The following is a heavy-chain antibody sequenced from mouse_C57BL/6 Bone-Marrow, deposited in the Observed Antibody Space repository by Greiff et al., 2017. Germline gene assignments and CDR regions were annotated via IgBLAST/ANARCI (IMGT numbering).Heavy chain of an antibody. D-gene: IGHD1-1*01. CDR1: GFTFSSSA. CDR2: LSDGGSYT. J-gene: IGHJ3*01. Sequence: EVQLVESGGGLVKPGGSLKLSCAASGFTFSSSAMSWVRQTPEKRLEWVAPLSDGGSYTYYPDNVKGRFTISRDNAKNTLYLQMSHLKSEDTAMYYGARGVHYYGSSPWFAYWGQGTLVTVSA. V-gene: IGHV5-4*01. CDR3: ARGVHYYGSSPWFAY.